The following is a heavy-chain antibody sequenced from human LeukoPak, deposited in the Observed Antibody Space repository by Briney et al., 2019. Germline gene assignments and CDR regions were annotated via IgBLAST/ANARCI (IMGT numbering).Heavy chain of an antibody. Sequence: SETLSLTCAVSGYSIISDYYWGWIRQSPGKGLEWIGSVYHSGSTHYNPSLKSRVTMSVDTSKNQFSLKLNSVTAADTAVYYCARNSSGHSFESWGQGSLVTVSS. CDR1: GYSIISDYY. J-gene: IGHJ4*02. CDR2: VYHSGST. CDR3: ARNSSGHSFES. D-gene: IGHD6-19*01. V-gene: IGHV4-38-2*01.